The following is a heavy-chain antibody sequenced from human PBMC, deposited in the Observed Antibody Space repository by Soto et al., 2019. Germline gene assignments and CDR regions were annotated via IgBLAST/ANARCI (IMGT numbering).Heavy chain of an antibody. CDR1: GFTFSNAW. CDR3: TTAPTGWYCSGGSCPPFDY. V-gene: IGHV3-15*01. Sequence: PGGSLRLSCAASGFTFSNAWMSWVRQAPGKGLEWVGRIKSKTDGGTTDYAAPVKGRFTISRDDSKNTLYLQMNSLKTEDTAVYYCTTAPTGWYCSGGSCPPFDYWGQGTRVTVSS. CDR2: IKSKTDGGTT. J-gene: IGHJ4*02. D-gene: IGHD2-15*01.